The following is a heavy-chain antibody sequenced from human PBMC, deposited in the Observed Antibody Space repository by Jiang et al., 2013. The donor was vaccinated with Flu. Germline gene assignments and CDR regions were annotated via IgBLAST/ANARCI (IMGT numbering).Heavy chain of an antibody. J-gene: IGHJ5*02. D-gene: IGHD3-16*02. V-gene: IGHV4-59*08. Sequence: GPGLVKPSETLSLTCAVSGGSISGNSWSWIRQPPGQGLEWIGYISNSGTTSYNPSLKSRLTMSLDKSENHFSLKLSSVTAADTAVYYCARHGVNYVWGSYRPGWFDPWGQGTLVTVSS. CDR3: ARHGVNYVWGSYRPGWFDP. CDR1: GGSISGNS. CDR2: ISNSGTT.